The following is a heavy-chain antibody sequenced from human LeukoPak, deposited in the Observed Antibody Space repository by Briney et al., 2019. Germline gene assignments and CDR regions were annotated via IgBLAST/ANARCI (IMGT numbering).Heavy chain of an antibody. Sequence: SCKASGYTFTGYYMNWVRQAPGKGLEWVSSIAASSGDTYYADSVKGRFTISRDNSKNALYLQMNSLSAEDTALYYCAKAAYGDYVNWFDPWGQGTLVTVSS. CDR1: GYTFTGYY. D-gene: IGHD4-17*01. J-gene: IGHJ5*02. CDR3: AKAAYGDYVNWFDP. CDR2: IAASSGDT. V-gene: IGHV3-23*01.